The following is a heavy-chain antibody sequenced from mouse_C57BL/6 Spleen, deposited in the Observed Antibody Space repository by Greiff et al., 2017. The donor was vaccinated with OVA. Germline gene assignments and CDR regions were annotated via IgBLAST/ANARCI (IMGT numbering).Heavy chain of an antibody. CDR1: GYTFTSYW. CDR3: AREGYGSSLYAMDY. J-gene: IGHJ4*01. Sequence: QVQLKQPGAELVRPGSSVKLSCKASGYTFTSYWMHWVKQRPIQGLEWIGNIDPSDSETHYNQKFKDKATLTVDKSSSTAYMQLSSLTSEDSAVYYCAREGYGSSLYAMDYWGQGTSVTVSS. CDR2: IDPSDSET. D-gene: IGHD1-1*01. V-gene: IGHV1-52*01.